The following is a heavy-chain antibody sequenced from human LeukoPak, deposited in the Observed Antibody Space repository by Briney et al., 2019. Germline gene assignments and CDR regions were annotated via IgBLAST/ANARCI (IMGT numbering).Heavy chain of an antibody. CDR1: GFTFSTYT. V-gene: IGHV3-21*01. CDR3: ARGYCSGGRCYWAFDI. J-gene: IGHJ3*02. D-gene: IGHD2-15*01. CDR2: ISSSTTYI. Sequence: GGSLRLSCAASGFTFSTYTMNWVRQAPGKGLEWVSSISSSTTYIYYADSVKGRFTISRDNAKNSLYLQMDSLRAEDTSVFYCARGYCSGGRCYWAFDIWGQGTMVTVSS.